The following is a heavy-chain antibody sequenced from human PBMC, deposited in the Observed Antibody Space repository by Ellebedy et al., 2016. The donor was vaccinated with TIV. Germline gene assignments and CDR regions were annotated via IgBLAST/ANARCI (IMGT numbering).Heavy chain of an antibody. CDR1: GFNFDEYA. CDR3: TRETNPPPGAVAGTGFDC. J-gene: IGHJ4*02. CDR2: ISGDGYSK. D-gene: IGHD6-19*01. V-gene: IGHV3-43*02. Sequence: ETLSLTCVASGFNFDEYAMHWVRQAPGKGLEWVSVISGDGYSKYYGDSVKGRVTIARDNSKNSLYLQMNRLRAEDTAMYYCTRETNPPPGAVAGTGFDCWGQGTLVIVSS.